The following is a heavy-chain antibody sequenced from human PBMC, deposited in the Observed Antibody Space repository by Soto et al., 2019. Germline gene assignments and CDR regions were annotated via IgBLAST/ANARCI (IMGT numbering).Heavy chain of an antibody. CDR2: IKSKTDGGTT. Sequence: PGGSLRLSCAASGFTFSNALMSWVRQAPGKGLEWVGRIKSKTDGGTTDYAAPVKGRFTISRDDSKNTLYLQMNSLKTEDTAVYYCTSGYCSSTSCYDVADYWGQGTLVTVS. CDR3: TSGYCSSTSCYDVADY. D-gene: IGHD2-2*03. J-gene: IGHJ4*02. CDR1: GFTFSNAL. V-gene: IGHV3-15*01.